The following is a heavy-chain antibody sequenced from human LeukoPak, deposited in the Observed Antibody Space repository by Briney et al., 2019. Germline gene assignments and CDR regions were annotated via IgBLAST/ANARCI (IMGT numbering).Heavy chain of an antibody. D-gene: IGHD3-22*01. Sequence: SQTLSLTCAIPGDSVSSNSAAWNWIRQSPSRGLEWLGRTYYRSKWYNDYAVSVKSRITINPDTSKNQFSLQLNSVTPEDTAVYYCARDWVNYYDSSEPYYFDYWGQGTLVTVSS. CDR2: TYYRSKWYN. CDR1: GDSVSSNSAA. J-gene: IGHJ4*02. CDR3: ARDWVNYYDSSEPYYFDY. V-gene: IGHV6-1*01.